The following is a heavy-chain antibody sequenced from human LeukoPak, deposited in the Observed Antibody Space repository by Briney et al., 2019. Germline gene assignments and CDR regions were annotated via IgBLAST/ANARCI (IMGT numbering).Heavy chain of an antibody. J-gene: IGHJ4*02. V-gene: IGHV3-21*01. CDR2: ISSSSSYI. CDR3: ARGGYGSGSRIPFDY. Sequence: GGSLRLSCAASGFTFSSYSMIWVRQAPGKGLEWVSSISSSSSYIYYADSVKGRFTISRDNAKNSLYLQMNSLRAEDTAVYYCARGGYGSGSRIPFDYWGQGTLVTVSS. CDR1: GFTFSSYS. D-gene: IGHD3-10*01.